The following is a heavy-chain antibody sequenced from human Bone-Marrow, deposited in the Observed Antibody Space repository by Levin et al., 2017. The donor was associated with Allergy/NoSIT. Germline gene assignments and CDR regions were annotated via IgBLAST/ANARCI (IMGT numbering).Heavy chain of an antibody. Sequence: GESLKISCAASGFTFSDYYMTWIRQAPGKGLEWVSYITINVGTTYYADSVKGRFTISRDNAKNSLSLQMNSLRAEDTAMYYCAREIETEIGAYDIWGQGTMVTVSS. CDR2: ITINVGTT. CDR3: AREIETEIGAYDI. V-gene: IGHV3-11*01. CDR1: GFTFSDYY. J-gene: IGHJ3*02. D-gene: IGHD5-24*01.